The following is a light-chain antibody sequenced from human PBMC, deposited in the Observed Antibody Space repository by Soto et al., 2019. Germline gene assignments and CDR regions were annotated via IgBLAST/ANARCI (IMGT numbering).Light chain of an antibody. Sequence: EIVLTQSPATLSLSPGERATLSCRASQSVSRYLAWYQQKPGQAPRLLIYDASNRATGIPARFSGSGSGTDFTLTISRLEPEDFAVYYCQQYGSLITFGQGTRLEIK. V-gene: IGKV3-11*01. J-gene: IGKJ5*01. CDR3: QQYGSLIT. CDR2: DAS. CDR1: QSVSRY.